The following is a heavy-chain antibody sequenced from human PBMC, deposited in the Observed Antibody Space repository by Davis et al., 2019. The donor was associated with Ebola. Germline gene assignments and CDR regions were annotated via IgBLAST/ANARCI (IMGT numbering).Heavy chain of an antibody. CDR3: ASGTAAWF. CDR2: ISYDGSNK. CDR1: GFTFSSYA. J-gene: IGHJ4*02. Sequence: PGGSLRLSCAASGFTFSSYAMHWVRQAPGKGLEWVAVISYDGSNKYYADSVKGRFTISRDNSKNTLYLQMNSLRAEDTAVYYCASGTAAWFWGQGTLVTVSS. V-gene: IGHV3-30-3*01. D-gene: IGHD1-14*01.